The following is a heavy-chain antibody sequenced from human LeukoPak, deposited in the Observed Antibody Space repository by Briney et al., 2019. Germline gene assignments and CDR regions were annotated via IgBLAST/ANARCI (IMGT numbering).Heavy chain of an antibody. D-gene: IGHD3-22*01. CDR3: ARGQRGRDRADYYYMDV. V-gene: IGHV3-23*01. CDR1: GFTFSSYS. CDR2: ISGSGGST. Sequence: PGGSLRLSCAASGFTFSSYSMNWVRQAPGKGLEWVSAISGSGGSTYYADSVKGRFTISRDNSKNTLYLQMNSLRAEDTAVYYCARGQRGRDRADYYYMDVWGKGTTVTVSS. J-gene: IGHJ6*03.